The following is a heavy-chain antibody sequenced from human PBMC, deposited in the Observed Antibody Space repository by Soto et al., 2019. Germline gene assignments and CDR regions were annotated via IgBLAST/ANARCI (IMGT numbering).Heavy chain of an antibody. CDR3: AKDQIHFLEKVFRRYGVDV. J-gene: IGHJ6*02. V-gene: IGHV3-30*18. CDR1: GFTFSSYG. D-gene: IGHD3-3*01. Sequence: GGSLRLSCAASGFTFSSYGMHWVRQAPGKGLEWVAVISYDGNYKYYADSVKGRFTISRDNSKNTLDLQMSSLRAEDTAVYYCAKDQIHFLEKVFRRYGVDVWGQGTTVTVSS. CDR2: ISYDGNYK.